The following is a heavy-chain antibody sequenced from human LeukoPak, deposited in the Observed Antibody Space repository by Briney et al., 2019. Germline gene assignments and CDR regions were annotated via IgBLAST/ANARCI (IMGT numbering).Heavy chain of an antibody. CDR1: GFIFSNYA. V-gene: IGHV3-23*01. Sequence: GGSLRLSCAASGFIFSNYAMSWVRQAPGKGLEWVSAISNNGGYTYYADSVQGRFTISRDNSKSTLCLQMNSLRAEDTAVYYCAKQLGYCSDGSCYFPYWGQGTLVTVSS. CDR3: AKQLGYCSDGSCYFPY. D-gene: IGHD2-15*01. CDR2: ISNNGGYT. J-gene: IGHJ4*02.